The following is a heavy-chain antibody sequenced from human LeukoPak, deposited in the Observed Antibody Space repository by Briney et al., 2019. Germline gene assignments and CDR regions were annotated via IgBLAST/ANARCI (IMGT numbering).Heavy chain of an antibody. Sequence: GGSLRLSCAASGFTFSSYAMNWVRQAPGKGLEWVSTISGSGANTYNADSVKGRFTISRDNSKNTLYLQMNSLRAEDTAVYYCARFSEVYYYVDVWGTGTTVTVSS. J-gene: IGHJ6*03. D-gene: IGHD3-3*01. CDR3: ARFSEVYYYVDV. V-gene: IGHV3-23*01. CDR2: ISGSGANT. CDR1: GFTFSSYA.